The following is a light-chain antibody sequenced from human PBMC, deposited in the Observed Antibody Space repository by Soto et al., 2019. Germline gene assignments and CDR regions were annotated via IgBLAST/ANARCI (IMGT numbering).Light chain of an antibody. J-gene: IGKJ1*01. V-gene: IGKV3-20*01. Sequence: EVVLTQSPVSLALSPGERSTLSCSASQTVNNKYLAWYQQTPGQAPMLLIYGASSRATGIPDRFSGSGSGTDFTLSINRLEPEDFAVYYCHQFGSSPQTFGQGTKVDIK. CDR2: GAS. CDR3: HQFGSSPQT. CDR1: QTVNNKY.